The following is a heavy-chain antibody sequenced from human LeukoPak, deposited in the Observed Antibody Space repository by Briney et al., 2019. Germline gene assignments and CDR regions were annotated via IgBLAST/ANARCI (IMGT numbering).Heavy chain of an antibody. J-gene: IGHJ4*02. CDR3: AQRYDY. Sequence: GGSLRLSCAASGFTFSSYAMNWVRQAPGKGLEWVSTISNSDDFTYYADSVKGRFTISRDNSKNTLYLQMNSLRVEDTAVYYRAQRYDYWGQGTLVTVSS. V-gene: IGHV3-23*01. CDR1: GFTFSSYA. CDR2: ISNSDDFT.